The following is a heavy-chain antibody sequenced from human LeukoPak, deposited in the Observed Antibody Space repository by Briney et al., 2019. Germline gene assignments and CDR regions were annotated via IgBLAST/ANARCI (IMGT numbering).Heavy chain of an antibody. CDR3: ASGYPLLPRRTYYFDY. CDR1: GGTLTSYA. V-gene: IGHV1-69*05. Sequence: ASVTVPCKASGGTLTSYAISWVRQAAGHGLEWMGGIIPIFGTANDAQKFQGRVTITTDESTSTAYMELSSLRSEETAVYYCASGYPLLPRRTYYFDYWGQGTLVTVSS. J-gene: IGHJ4*02. D-gene: IGHD2-2*01. CDR2: IIPIFGTA.